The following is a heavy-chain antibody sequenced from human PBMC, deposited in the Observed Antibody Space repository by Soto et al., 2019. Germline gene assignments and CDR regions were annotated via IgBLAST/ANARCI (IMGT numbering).Heavy chain of an antibody. V-gene: IGHV4-39*01. Sequence: QLQLQESGPGLVKTSETLSLTCTVSGGSISSSPYYWGWIRQPPGKGLEWIGSINYSGSTYYNPSLKSRLTLSVDTSKNQFSLRVTSVTAADTALYYCSRRAPEGFDPWCQGTLVTVSS. CDR2: INYSGST. CDR3: SRRAPEGFDP. CDR1: GGSISSSPYY. J-gene: IGHJ5*02.